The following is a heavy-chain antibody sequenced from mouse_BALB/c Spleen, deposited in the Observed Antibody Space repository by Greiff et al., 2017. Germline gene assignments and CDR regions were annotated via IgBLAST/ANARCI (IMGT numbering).Heavy chain of an antibody. D-gene: IGHD1-2*01. CDR3: ARSNYGFPWFAY. CDR1: GYSITSDYA. Sequence: EVKLQESGPGLVKPSQSLSLTCTVTGYSITSDYAWNWIRQFPGNKLEWMGYISYSGSTSYNPSLKSRISITRDTSKNQFFLQLNSVTTEDTATYYCARSNYGFPWFAYWGQGTLVTVSA. J-gene: IGHJ3*01. V-gene: IGHV3-2*02. CDR2: ISYSGST.